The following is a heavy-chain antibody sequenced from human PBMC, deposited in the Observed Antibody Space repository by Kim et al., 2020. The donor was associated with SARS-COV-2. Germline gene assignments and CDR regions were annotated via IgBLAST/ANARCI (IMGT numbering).Heavy chain of an antibody. D-gene: IGHD3-10*01. Sequence: GGSLRLSCAASGFTFKTYTMDWVRQAPGKGLEWVSSITVSSTHIYYADSVKGRFTISRDNARNSVYLQMNSLRVDDTAVYYCARGWFGQVGDYWGQGTRVTVSS. J-gene: IGHJ4*02. CDR2: ITVSSTHI. V-gene: IGHV3-21*01. CDR1: GFTFKTYT. CDR3: ARGWFGQVGDY.